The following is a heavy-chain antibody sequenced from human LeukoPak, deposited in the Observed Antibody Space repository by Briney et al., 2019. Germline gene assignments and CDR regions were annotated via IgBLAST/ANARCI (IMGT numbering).Heavy chain of an antibody. Sequence: SETLSLTCTVSGGSISSYYWSWIRQPPGKGLEWIGCIYDRGPTYYNPSLKSRITISVDRPKNQFFLNVTSVTAADTAVYYCARSRQGSGLLNYWGQGTLVTVSS. V-gene: IGHV4-59*12. CDR3: ARSRQGSGLLNY. CDR2: IYDRGPT. CDR1: GGSISSYY. D-gene: IGHD3-10*01. J-gene: IGHJ4*02.